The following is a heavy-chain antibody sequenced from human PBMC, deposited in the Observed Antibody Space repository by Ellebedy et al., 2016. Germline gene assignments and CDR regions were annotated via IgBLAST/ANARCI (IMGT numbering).Heavy chain of an antibody. D-gene: IGHD2-15*01. V-gene: IGHV1-46*01. CDR2: INPSGGST. Sequence: ASVKVSCXASGYTFTSYYMHWVRQAPGQGLEWMGIINPSGGSTSYALKFQGRVTMTRDTSTSTVYMELSSLRSEDTAVYYCARELITPDYGMDVWGQGTTVTVSS. CDR3: ARELITPDYGMDV. J-gene: IGHJ6*02. CDR1: GYTFTSYY.